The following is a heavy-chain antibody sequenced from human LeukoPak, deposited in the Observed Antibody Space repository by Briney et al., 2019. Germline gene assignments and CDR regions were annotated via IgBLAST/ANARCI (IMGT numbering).Heavy chain of an antibody. CDR2: ISGSGGST. CDR3: AKTLSSGWSGKYYFDY. Sequence: GGSLRLSCAASGLTFSNYAMNWVRQAPGKGLEWVSSISGSGGSTYYADSVKGRFTISRDTSKNTLYLQMNSLRAEDTAVYYCAKTLSSGWSGKYYFDYWGQGTLVSVSS. V-gene: IGHV3-23*01. D-gene: IGHD6-19*01. J-gene: IGHJ4*02. CDR1: GLTFSNYA.